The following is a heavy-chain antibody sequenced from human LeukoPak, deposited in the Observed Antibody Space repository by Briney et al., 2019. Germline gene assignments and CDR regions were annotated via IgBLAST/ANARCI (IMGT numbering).Heavy chain of an antibody. J-gene: IGHJ4*02. Sequence: GAPVKVSCKASGYTFTNYHINWVRQATGQGLEWMGWMNPNNGDSGYAQKFQSRVTITRDTSISTSYMELRSLRSDDTAVYFCARTTSFTASGYDYWGQGTLVTVSS. CDR3: ARTTSFTASGYDY. D-gene: IGHD6-25*01. CDR2: MNPNNGDS. V-gene: IGHV1-8*03. CDR1: GYTFTNYH.